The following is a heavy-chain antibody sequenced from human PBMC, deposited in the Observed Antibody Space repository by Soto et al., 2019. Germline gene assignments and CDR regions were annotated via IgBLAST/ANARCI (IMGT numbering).Heavy chain of an antibody. CDR3: MAYCSGGSCHPSANWFDP. V-gene: IGHV4-34*01. D-gene: IGHD2-15*01. CDR2: INHSGST. J-gene: IGHJ5*02. Sequence: PSETLSLTCAVYGGSFSGYYWSWIRQPPGKGLEWIGEINHSGSTNYNPSLKSRVTISVDTSKNQFSLKLSSVTAADTAVYYCMAYCSGGSCHPSANWFDPWGQGTLVTVSS. CDR1: GGSFSGYY.